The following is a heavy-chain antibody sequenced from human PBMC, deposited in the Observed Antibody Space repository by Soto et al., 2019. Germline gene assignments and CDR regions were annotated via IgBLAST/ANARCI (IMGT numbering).Heavy chain of an antibody. D-gene: IGHD6-13*01. J-gene: IGHJ6*02. Sequence: SLRLSCAASGFTFSSYSMNWVRQAPGKGLEWVSYISSSSSTIYYADSVKGRFTISRDNAKNSLYLQMNSLRDEDTAVYYCARDNSSSWFNYYYYGMDVWGQGTTVTVSS. CDR2: ISSSSSTI. CDR1: GFTFSSYS. V-gene: IGHV3-48*02. CDR3: ARDNSSSWFNYYYYGMDV.